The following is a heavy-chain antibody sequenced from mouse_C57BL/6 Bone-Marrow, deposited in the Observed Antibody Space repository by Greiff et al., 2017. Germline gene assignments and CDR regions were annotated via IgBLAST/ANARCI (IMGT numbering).Heavy chain of an antibody. CDR2: IYPSDSET. CDR3: SRWITTVVPFAY. V-gene: IGHV1-61*01. D-gene: IGHD1-1*01. Sequence: VQLQQPGAELVRPGSSVKLSCKASGYTFTSYRMDWVKQRPGQGLEWIGNIYPSDSETHYNQKFKDKATLTVDKSSSTAYMQLISLTSEDSEVYYCSRWITTVVPFAYWGQGTLVTVSA. J-gene: IGHJ3*01. CDR1: GYTFTSYR.